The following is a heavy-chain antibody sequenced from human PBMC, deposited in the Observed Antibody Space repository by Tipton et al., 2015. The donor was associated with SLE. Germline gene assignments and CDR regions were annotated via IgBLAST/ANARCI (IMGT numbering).Heavy chain of an antibody. CDR3: ARYKVTGAAFDI. Sequence: LRLSCTVSGGSISSGGYYWRWIRQPPGKGLEWIGYIYYSGSTNYNPSLKSRVTISVDTSKNQFSLKLSSVTAADTAVYYCARYKVTGAAFDIWGQGTMVTVSS. V-gene: IGHV4-61*08. CDR2: IYYSGST. J-gene: IGHJ3*02. CDR1: GGSISSGGYY. D-gene: IGHD1-14*01.